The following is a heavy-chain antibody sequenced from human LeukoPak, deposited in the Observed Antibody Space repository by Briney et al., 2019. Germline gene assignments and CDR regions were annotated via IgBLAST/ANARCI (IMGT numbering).Heavy chain of an antibody. CDR2: IAGGDEST. D-gene: IGHD1-1*01. V-gene: IGHV3-23*01. J-gene: IGHJ4*02. Sequence: GGSLRLSCAISGFIFNTNGMNWVRQSPGKGLEWLATIAGGDESTYYADSVKGRFAISRDNSKNTVFLHMNSLRVKDTAVYYCARGVYWSLDYWGQGTPVTVSS. CDR1: GFIFNTNG. CDR3: ARGVYWSLDY.